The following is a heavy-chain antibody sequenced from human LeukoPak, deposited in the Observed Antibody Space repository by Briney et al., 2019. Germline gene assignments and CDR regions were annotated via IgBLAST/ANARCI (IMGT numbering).Heavy chain of an antibody. CDR3: ARNGGLDAFDI. CDR2: INTHNGNT. D-gene: IGHD3-16*01. J-gene: IGHJ3*02. Sequence: ASVKVSCKASGYTFTSYAISWVRQAPGQGLEWMGRINTHNGNTKYAQTVQGRVTMTPDLSTTTAYMELRSLRSDDTAVYYCARNGGLDAFDIWGQGTLVTVSS. V-gene: IGHV1-18*01. CDR1: GYTFTSYA.